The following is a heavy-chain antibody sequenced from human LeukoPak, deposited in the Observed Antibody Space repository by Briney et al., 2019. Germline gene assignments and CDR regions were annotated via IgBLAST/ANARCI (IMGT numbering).Heavy chain of an antibody. J-gene: IGHJ6*02. Sequence: SETLSLTCTVSGGSMSSYYWNWIRQPPGKGLEWIGWIYNSGITNYNPSLKSRVTISVDTSKNQFSLKLSSVTAADTAVYYCARGDVDTAMATPLVPYYYYGMDVWGQGTTVTVSS. V-gene: IGHV4-59*12. CDR2: IYNSGIT. D-gene: IGHD5-18*01. CDR3: ARGDVDTAMATPLVPYYYYGMDV. CDR1: GGSMSSYY.